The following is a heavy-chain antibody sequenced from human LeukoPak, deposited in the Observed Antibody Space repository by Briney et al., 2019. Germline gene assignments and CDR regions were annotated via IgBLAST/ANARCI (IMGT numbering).Heavy chain of an antibody. CDR3: AREVAVADGGWFDP. Sequence: GASVKVSCKTSGYTFASYGISWVRQAPGQGLEWMGWISAYDGNTNYAQKLQGRVTMTRDTSTSTVYMELSSLRSEDTAVYYCAREVAVADGGWFDPWGQGTLVTVSS. D-gene: IGHD6-19*01. J-gene: IGHJ5*02. CDR1: GYTFASYG. V-gene: IGHV1-18*01. CDR2: ISAYDGNT.